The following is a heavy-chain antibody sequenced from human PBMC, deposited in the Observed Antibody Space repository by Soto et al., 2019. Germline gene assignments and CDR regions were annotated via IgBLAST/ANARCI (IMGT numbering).Heavy chain of an antibody. D-gene: IGHD4-17*01. CDR1: GYSFTSYW. CDR2: IYPGDSDT. V-gene: IGHV5-51*01. Sequence: PGESLKISCKGSGYSFTSYWIGWVRQMPGKGLEWMGIIYPGDSDTRYSPSFQGQVTISADKSISTAYLQWSSLKASDTAMYYCARQWDPDYGDYSERDYWGQGTLVTVSS. J-gene: IGHJ4*02. CDR3: ARQWDPDYGDYSERDY.